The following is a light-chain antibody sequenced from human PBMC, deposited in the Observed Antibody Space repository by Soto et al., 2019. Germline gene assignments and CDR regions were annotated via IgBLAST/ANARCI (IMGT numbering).Light chain of an antibody. CDR2: DAS. Sequence: EIVLTQSPGTLSLSPGERATLSCRASQSVSSYFAWYQQKPGQAPRLLIYDASTRAAGIPARFSGSGSGTDFTLTISSLEPEDFAVYYCQQRSDWPLTFGGGTKVEIK. J-gene: IGKJ4*01. V-gene: IGKV3-11*01. CDR1: QSVSSY. CDR3: QQRSDWPLT.